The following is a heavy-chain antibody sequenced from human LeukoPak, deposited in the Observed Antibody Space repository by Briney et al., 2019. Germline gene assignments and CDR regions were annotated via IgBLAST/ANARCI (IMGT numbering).Heavy chain of an antibody. J-gene: IGHJ5*02. D-gene: IGHD5-12*01. V-gene: IGHV1-18*04. CDR3: ARADIVATNWFDP. CDR2: ISAYNGNT. Sequence: ASVKVSCKASGYTFTSYGISCVRQAPGQGLEWMGWISAYNGNTNYAQKLQGRVTMATDTSTSTAYMELRSLRSDDTAVYYCARADIVATNWFDPWGQGTLVTVSS. CDR1: GYTFTSYG.